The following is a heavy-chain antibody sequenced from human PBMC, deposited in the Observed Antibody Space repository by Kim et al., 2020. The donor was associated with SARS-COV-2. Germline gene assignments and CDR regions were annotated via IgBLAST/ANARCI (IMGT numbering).Heavy chain of an antibody. CDR2: IYPGDSDT. Sequence: GESLKISCKGSGYSFTSYWIGWVRQMPGKGLEWMGIIYPGDSDTRYSPSFQGQVTISADKSISTAYLQWSSLKASDTAMYYCARGSGYSSSWYSYYYYGMDVWGQGTTVTVSS. CDR3: ARGSGYSSSWYSYYYYGMDV. CDR1: GYSFTSYW. V-gene: IGHV5-51*01. D-gene: IGHD6-13*01. J-gene: IGHJ6*02.